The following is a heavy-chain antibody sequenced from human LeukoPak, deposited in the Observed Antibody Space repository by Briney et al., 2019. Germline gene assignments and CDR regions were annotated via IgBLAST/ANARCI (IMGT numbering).Heavy chain of an antibody. D-gene: IGHD6-19*01. CDR2: ISAYSGNT. CDR1: GYTFTNYG. J-gene: IGHJ4*02. Sequence: GASVKVSCKASGYTFTNYGISWVRQAPGQGLEWMGWISAYSGNTNYAQNLQGRVTMTTDTSTSTAYMELRSLRSDDTAVYYCARAPITVAGSALWYWGQGTLVTVSS. CDR3: ARAPITVAGSALWY. V-gene: IGHV1-18*01.